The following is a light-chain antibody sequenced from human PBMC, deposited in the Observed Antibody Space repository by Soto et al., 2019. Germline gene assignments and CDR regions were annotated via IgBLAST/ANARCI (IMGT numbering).Light chain of an antibody. Sequence: ETVMTQSPGTLSLSPGARASLCFSASPRRDARHLAWDQLRPGQAPRLLIDGASTRATGIPDRFSGSGSGTDFSLTIRGLKPEDFAVYYCQQYRMSPNTFGQGTRLE. CDR1: PRRDARH. CDR3: QQYRMSPNT. V-gene: IGKV3-20*01. J-gene: IGKJ5*01. CDR2: GAS.